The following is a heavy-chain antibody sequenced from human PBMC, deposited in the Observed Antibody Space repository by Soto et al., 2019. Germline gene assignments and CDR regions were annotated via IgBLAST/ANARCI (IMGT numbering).Heavy chain of an antibody. V-gene: IGHV4-4*02. CDR3: ARVYSGSYSDS. D-gene: IGHD1-26*01. CDR2: IFHSGST. Sequence: SETLSLTCAVSGGSISSNNWRSWVRQPPGKGLEWIGEIFHSGSTYYSPSLKSRVTISVDKSKKYFSLNLTSVTAADTAVYYCARVYSGSYSDSWGQGTLVTVSS. CDR1: GGSISSNNW. J-gene: IGHJ4*02.